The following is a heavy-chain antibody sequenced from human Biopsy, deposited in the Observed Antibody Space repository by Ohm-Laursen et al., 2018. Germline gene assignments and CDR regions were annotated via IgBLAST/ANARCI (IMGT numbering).Heavy chain of an antibody. J-gene: IGHJ4*01. D-gene: IGHD3-16*01. CDR3: GRSYGIMAAPVHL. CDR1: GFTFSSHA. V-gene: IGHV3-11*01. CDR2: ISSGGSTI. Sequence: SLRLSCTASGFTFSSHAMSWIRQTPGKGLEWVSHISSGGSTIFHADSMKGRFTISRDDAKGSLYLQMTNLRAEDTAVYYCGRSYGIMAAPVHLWGQGTLVTVSS.